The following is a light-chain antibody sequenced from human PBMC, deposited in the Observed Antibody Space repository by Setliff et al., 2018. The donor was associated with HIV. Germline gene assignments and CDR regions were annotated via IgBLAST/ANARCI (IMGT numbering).Light chain of an antibody. CDR2: DTT. J-gene: IGLJ1*01. V-gene: IGLV7-46*01. Sequence: QAVVTQEPSLTVSPGGTVTLTCGSSTGAVTSGHYPFWFQQKPGQAPRTLIYDTTNKHSSTPARFSGSVLGGKAALTLSGAQPEDEADYYCQVWDSSSDHHVFGTGTKVTVL. CDR1: TGAVTSGHY. CDR3: QVWDSSSDHHV.